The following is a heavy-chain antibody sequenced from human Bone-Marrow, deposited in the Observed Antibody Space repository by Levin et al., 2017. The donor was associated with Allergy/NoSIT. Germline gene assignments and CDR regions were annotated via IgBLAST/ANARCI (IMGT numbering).Heavy chain of an antibody. CDR2: IYSGGST. CDR3: ARGVAGYFDY. CDR1: GFTVSSHY. V-gene: IGHV3-53*01. Sequence: GESLKISCAASGFTVSSHYMSWVRQAPGKGLEWVSVIYSGGSTYYADSVKGRFTISRDNSKNTLYLQMNSLRAEDTAVYYCARGVAGYFDYWGQGTLVTVSS. J-gene: IGHJ4*02. D-gene: IGHD6-19*01.